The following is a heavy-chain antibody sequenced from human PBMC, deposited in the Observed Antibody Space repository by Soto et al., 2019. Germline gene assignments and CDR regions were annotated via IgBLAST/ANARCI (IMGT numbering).Heavy chain of an antibody. D-gene: IGHD2-8*02. Sequence: SETLSLTCAVYGGSFSGYYWSWIRQPPGKGLEWIGEINHSGSTNYNPSLKSRVTISVDTSKNQFSLKLSSVTAADTAVYYCARGLPPGGWSIGFGYWGQGTQVTVSS. V-gene: IGHV4-34*01. CDR1: GGSFSGYY. CDR2: INHSGST. CDR3: ARGLPPGGWSIGFGY. J-gene: IGHJ4*02.